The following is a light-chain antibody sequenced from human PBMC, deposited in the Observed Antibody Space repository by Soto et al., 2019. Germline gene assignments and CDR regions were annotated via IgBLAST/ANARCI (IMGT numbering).Light chain of an antibody. Sequence: QSALTQPASVSGSPGQSITISCTETSSDVGGYNYVSWYQHHPGKAPELMIYGVSNRPSGVSNRFSGSKSGNTASLTISGLQAEDEADYYCSSYTGSSTLLFGGGTKLTVL. CDR2: GVS. CDR1: SSDVGGYNY. J-gene: IGLJ2*01. V-gene: IGLV2-14*03. CDR3: SSYTGSSTLL.